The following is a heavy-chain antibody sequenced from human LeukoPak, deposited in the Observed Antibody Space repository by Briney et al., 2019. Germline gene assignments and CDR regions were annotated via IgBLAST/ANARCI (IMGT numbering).Heavy chain of an antibody. D-gene: IGHD3-10*01. CDR2: IYYSGST. Sequence: SETLSLTCAVSGGSISSGGYYWSWIRQHPGKGLEWIGYIYYSGSTYYNPSLKSRVTISVDTSKNQFSLKLSSVTAADTAVYYCARVRGVNPIDYWGQGTLVTVSS. CDR1: GGSISSGGYY. J-gene: IGHJ4*02. V-gene: IGHV4-31*11. CDR3: ARVRGVNPIDY.